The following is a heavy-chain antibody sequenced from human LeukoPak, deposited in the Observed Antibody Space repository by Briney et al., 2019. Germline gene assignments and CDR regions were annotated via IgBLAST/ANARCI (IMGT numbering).Heavy chain of an antibody. D-gene: IGHD3-22*01. V-gene: IGHV3-23*01. CDR1: GFTFSSYA. J-gene: IGHJ4*02. Sequence: PGGSLRLSCAASGFTFSSYARSWVRQAPGKGLEWVSAISGSGGSTYYADSVKGRFTISRDNSKNTLYLQMNSLRAEDTAVYYCAKDLRPVYYYDSSGYYPLMSYWGQGTLVTVSS. CDR3: AKDLRPVYYYDSSGYYPLMSY. CDR2: ISGSGGST.